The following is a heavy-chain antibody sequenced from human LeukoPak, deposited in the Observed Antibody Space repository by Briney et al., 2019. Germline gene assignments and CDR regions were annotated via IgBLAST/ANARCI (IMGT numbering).Heavy chain of an antibody. Sequence: ASVKVSCKASGYTFTSYGISWVRQAPGQGLEWMGWISAYNGNTNYAQKLQGRVTMTTVTSTSTAYMGLRSLRSDDTAVYYCARAVPEWLRFGQLDYEEHFNYWGQGTLVTVSS. CDR2: ISAYNGNT. J-gene: IGHJ4*02. CDR3: ARAVPEWLRFGQLDYEEHFNY. V-gene: IGHV1-18*01. CDR1: GYTFTSYG. D-gene: IGHD5-12*01.